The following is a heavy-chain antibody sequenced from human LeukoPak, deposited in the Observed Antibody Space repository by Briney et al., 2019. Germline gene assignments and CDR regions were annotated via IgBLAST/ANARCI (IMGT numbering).Heavy chain of an antibody. Sequence: GSLRLSCAASGFTFSDYYMSWIRQAPGKGLEWVSYISSSGSTIYYADSVKGRFTISRDNAKNSLYLQMNSLRAEDTAVYYCARDDSGCSSTSCPFDYWGQGTLVTVSS. CDR2: ISSSGSTI. CDR1: GFTFSDYY. D-gene: IGHD2-2*01. J-gene: IGHJ4*02. V-gene: IGHV3-11*04. CDR3: ARDDSGCSSTSCPFDY.